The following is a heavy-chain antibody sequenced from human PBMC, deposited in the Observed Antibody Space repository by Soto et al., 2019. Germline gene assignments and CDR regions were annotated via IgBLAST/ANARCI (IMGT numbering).Heavy chain of an antibody. CDR1: GFTFSDYY. Sequence: GGSLRLSCAASGFTFSDYYMSWIRQAPGKGLEWVSYISSSSSYTTYADSVKGRFTISRDNAKNSLYLQMNSLRAEDTAVYYCARDGAQLELYYYGMDVWGQGTTVTVSS. CDR2: ISSSSSYT. D-gene: IGHD1-1*01. V-gene: IGHV3-11*06. J-gene: IGHJ6*02. CDR3: ARDGAQLELYYYGMDV.